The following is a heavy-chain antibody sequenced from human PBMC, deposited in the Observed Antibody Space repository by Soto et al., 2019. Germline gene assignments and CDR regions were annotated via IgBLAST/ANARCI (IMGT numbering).Heavy chain of an antibody. CDR1: GFIFSTYW. CDR2: IKEDGSEK. Sequence: EVQLVESGGGLVQPGGSLRLSCAVSGFIFSTYWMSWVRQAPGKGLEWVANIKEDGSEKYYVDSVKGRFTISRDNAKNSLYLQMNSLRVEDTAVYYCARYAATGHFDYWGQGTLVTVSS. D-gene: IGHD2-2*01. J-gene: IGHJ4*02. CDR3: ARYAATGHFDY. V-gene: IGHV3-7*03.